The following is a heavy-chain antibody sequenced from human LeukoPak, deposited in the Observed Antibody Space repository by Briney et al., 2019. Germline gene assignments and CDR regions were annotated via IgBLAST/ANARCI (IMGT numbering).Heavy chain of an antibody. CDR1: GGSVSGPDYY. CDR2: IYYSGTI. V-gene: IGHV4-61*03. CDR3: ARGRFFAGGAFYFDY. Sequence: SETLSLTYTVSGGSVSGPDYYWSWIRQPPGKGLEWIGYIYYSGTINYNPSLKSRVTMSIDTSKNHFSLKVTSVSAADTAVYFCARGRFFAGGAFYFDYWGQGTLVTVSS. D-gene: IGHD3-3*01. J-gene: IGHJ4*02.